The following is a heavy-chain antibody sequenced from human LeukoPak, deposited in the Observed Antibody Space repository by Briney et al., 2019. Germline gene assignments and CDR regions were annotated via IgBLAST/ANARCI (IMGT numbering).Heavy chain of an antibody. Sequence: GGSLRLSCAASGFTFSNYAMTWVRQAPGKGLEWVSTITGSDGATYYADSVKGRFTISRDYSKSMLHLQLNSVGAEDTAMYYCAKGPQLFSGYHPDSWGQGTLLTVSS. V-gene: IGHV3-23*01. CDR3: AKGPQLFSGYHPDS. J-gene: IGHJ4*02. CDR2: ITGSDGAT. CDR1: GFTFSNYA. D-gene: IGHD3-22*01.